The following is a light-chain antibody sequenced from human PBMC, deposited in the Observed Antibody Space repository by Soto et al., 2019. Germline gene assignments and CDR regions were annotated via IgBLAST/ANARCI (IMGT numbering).Light chain of an antibody. CDR1: RSNIGSNI. Sequence: QAVVTQPPSASGTPGQRVSISCSGSRSNIGSNIVNWYQQLPGTAPKLLIYDNKQRPSGVPDRFSGSRSGTSASLAISGLQSEDEADYYCSAWDDSLNIYVFGTGTKLTVL. J-gene: IGLJ1*01. CDR3: SAWDDSLNIYV. CDR2: DNK. V-gene: IGLV1-44*01.